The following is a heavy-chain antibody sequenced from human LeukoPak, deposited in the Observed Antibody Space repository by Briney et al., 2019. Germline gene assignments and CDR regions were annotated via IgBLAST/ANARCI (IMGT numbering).Heavy chain of an antibody. J-gene: IGHJ3*02. Sequence: SVKVSCKASGGTFSSYAISWVRQAPGQGLEWMGRIIPIFGTANYAQKFQGRVTITTDESTSTAYMELSGLRSEDTAVYYCADYSSLDAFDIWGQGTMVTVSS. CDR3: ADYSSLDAFDI. D-gene: IGHD6-19*01. CDR2: IIPIFGTA. V-gene: IGHV1-69*05. CDR1: GGTFSSYA.